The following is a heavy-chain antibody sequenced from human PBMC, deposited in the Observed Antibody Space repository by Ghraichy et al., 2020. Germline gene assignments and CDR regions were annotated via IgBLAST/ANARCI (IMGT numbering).Heavy chain of an antibody. CDR2: ISWDGEIT. CDR3: ARDLFRGDGYNFIYYYSGMDV. CDR1: GFTFEDYS. V-gene: IGHV3-43*01. D-gene: IGHD5-24*01. Sequence: LSLTCAASGFTFEDYSMHWVRQAPGKGLEWVSLISWDGEITYYAESVKGRFTISRDNSKNSLYLQMNSLRSEDTALYYCARDLFRGDGYNFIYYYSGMDVWGQGTTVTVSS. J-gene: IGHJ6*02.